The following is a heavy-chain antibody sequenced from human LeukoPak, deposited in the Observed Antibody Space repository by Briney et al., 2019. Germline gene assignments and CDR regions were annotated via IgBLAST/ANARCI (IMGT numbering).Heavy chain of an antibody. D-gene: IGHD3-3*01. V-gene: IGHV3-11*01. Sequence: PGGSLRLSCAASGFIFSDYYMSWIRQAPGKGLEWVSYISSSGSSIYYADSVKGRFTISRDNAKDSLYLQMNSLRAEDTAIYYCARDERLLSFLKWGQGTLVTVSS. CDR3: ARDERLLSFLK. CDR2: ISSSGSSI. J-gene: IGHJ4*02. CDR1: GFIFSDYY.